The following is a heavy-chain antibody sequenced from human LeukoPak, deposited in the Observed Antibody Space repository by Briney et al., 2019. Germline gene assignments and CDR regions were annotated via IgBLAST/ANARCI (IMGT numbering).Heavy chain of an antibody. J-gene: IGHJ6*02. CDR3: ARDRAHYDFWSGYPKIYGMDV. CDR1: GGSVSSGSYY. Sequence: KSSETLSLTCTVSGGSVSSGSYYWSWIRQPPGKGLEWIGYIYYSGSTNYTPSLKSRVAISVDTSKNQFSLKLSSVTAADTAVYYCARDRAHYDFWSGYPKIYGMDVWGQGTTVTVSS. D-gene: IGHD3-3*01. CDR2: IYYSGST. V-gene: IGHV4-61*01.